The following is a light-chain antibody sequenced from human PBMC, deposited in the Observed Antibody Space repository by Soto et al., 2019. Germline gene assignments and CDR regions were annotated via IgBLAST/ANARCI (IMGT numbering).Light chain of an antibody. J-gene: IGLJ3*02. Sequence: QSALTQPASVSGSPGQSITISCTGTSSDVGGYKYVSWYQQHPGKAPKLMIYEVSNRPSGVSNRFSGSKSGNTASLTISGLQAEDEVDYYCNSYTSSTTLVFGGGTKLTVL. V-gene: IGLV2-14*01. CDR3: NSYTSSTTLV. CDR2: EVS. CDR1: SSDVGGYKY.